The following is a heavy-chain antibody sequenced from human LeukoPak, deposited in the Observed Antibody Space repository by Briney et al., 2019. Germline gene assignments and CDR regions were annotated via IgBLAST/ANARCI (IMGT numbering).Heavy chain of an antibody. V-gene: IGHV1-18*04. Sequence: ASVKVSCKASGYSFTGYYMHWVRQAPGQGLEWMGWISAYNGNTNYAQKLQGRVTMTTDTSTSTAYMELRSLRSDDTAVYYCARIDNTDYWGQGTLVTVSS. CDR3: ARIDNTDY. D-gene: IGHD2/OR15-2a*01. CDR1: GYSFTGYY. J-gene: IGHJ4*02. CDR2: ISAYNGNT.